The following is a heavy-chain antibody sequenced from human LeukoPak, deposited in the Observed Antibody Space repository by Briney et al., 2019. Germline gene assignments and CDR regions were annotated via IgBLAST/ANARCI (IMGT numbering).Heavy chain of an antibody. CDR1: GYTLTELS. D-gene: IGHD3-10*01. Sequence: ASVKVSCKVFGYTLTELSMHWVRQAPGKGLEWMGGFDPEDGETIYAQKFQGRVTMTEDTSTDTAYMELSSLRSEDTAVYYCATGLPFGSGSYYKTPYYFDYSGQGTLVTVSS. J-gene: IGHJ4*02. V-gene: IGHV1-24*01. CDR3: ATGLPFGSGSYYKTPYYFDY. CDR2: FDPEDGET.